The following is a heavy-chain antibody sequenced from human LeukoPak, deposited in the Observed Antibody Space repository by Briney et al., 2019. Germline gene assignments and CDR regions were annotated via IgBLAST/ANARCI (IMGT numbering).Heavy chain of an antibody. CDR3: ARQSITMVRGESFYYMDV. Sequence: SETLSLTCTVSGGSISSYYWSWIRQPPGKGLEWIGYIYTSGSTNYNPSLKSRVTISVDTPKNQFSLKLSSVTAADTAVYYCARQSITMVRGESFYYMDVWGKGTTVTVSS. V-gene: IGHV4-4*09. D-gene: IGHD3-10*01. J-gene: IGHJ6*03. CDR2: IYTSGST. CDR1: GGSISSYY.